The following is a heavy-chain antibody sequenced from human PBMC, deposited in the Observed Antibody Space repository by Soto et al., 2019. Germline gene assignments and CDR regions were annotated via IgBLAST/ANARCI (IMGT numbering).Heavy chain of an antibody. Sequence: PGGSLRLSCAASGFTFSSYEMNWVRQAPGKGLEWVSYISSSGSTIYYADSVKGRFTISRDNAKNSLYLQMNSLRAEDTAVYYCASLYSSSWYYLNWFDPWGQGTLVTVS. CDR3: ASLYSSSWYYLNWFDP. CDR1: GFTFSSYE. CDR2: ISSSGSTI. V-gene: IGHV3-48*03. D-gene: IGHD6-13*01. J-gene: IGHJ5*02.